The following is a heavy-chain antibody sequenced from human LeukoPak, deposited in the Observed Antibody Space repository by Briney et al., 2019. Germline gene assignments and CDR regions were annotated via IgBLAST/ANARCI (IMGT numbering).Heavy chain of an antibody. CDR2: IWYNGGNK. CDR3: AKDRAQKYRFDY. Sequence: GRSLRLSCAASGFTFSDYVMHWVRQAPGRGLEWVAVIWYNGGNKYYADSVGGRFTISRDNSKNTLYLQMISLRAEDTAVYYCAKDRAQKYRFDYWGQGTLVTVSS. V-gene: IGHV3-33*06. J-gene: IGHJ4*02. D-gene: IGHD1-1*01. CDR1: GFTFSDYV.